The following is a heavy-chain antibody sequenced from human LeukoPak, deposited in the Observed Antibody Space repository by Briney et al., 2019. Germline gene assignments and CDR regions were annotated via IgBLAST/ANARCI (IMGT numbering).Heavy chain of an antibody. CDR3: AREGSSASGQDWYAFDI. V-gene: IGHV1-2*02. J-gene: IGHJ3*02. CDR2: MYFNSGAT. CDR1: GFTFRDYY. D-gene: IGHD5-12*01. Sequence: ASGRVSCKASGFTFRDYYVQWVRQVPGQGLEWVGWMYFNSGATRYAPKCQGRVTLTGDTSINTVYMELVSLGSDDTAMYYCAREGSSASGQDWYAFDIWGQETMVTVSS.